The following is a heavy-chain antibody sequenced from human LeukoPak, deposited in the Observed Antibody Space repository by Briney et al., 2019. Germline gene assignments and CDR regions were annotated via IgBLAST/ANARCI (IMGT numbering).Heavy chain of an antibody. CDR2: MYSGGST. J-gene: IGHJ3*02. Sequence: PGGSLRLSCAASEFSVGSNYMTWVRQAPGKGLEWVSLMYSGGSTHYADSVKGRFTISRDNSKNTLYLQMNSLRVEDTAVYYCARYRETRSGYYSRYAFDIWGQGTMVTVSS. V-gene: IGHV3-66*01. D-gene: IGHD3-22*01. CDR3: ARYRETRSGYYSRYAFDI. CDR1: EFSVGSNY.